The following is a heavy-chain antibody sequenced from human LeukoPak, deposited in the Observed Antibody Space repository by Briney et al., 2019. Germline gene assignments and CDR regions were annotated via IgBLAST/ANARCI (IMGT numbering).Heavy chain of an antibody. J-gene: IGHJ5*02. CDR2: TYHRSKWYS. D-gene: IGHD4-11*01. Sequence: SQTLSLTCAISGGSVSSNSAAWNWIRQSPSRGLEWLGRTYHRSKWYSESAVSLKGRITINPDTSKNQFSLKLSSVTAADTAVYYCARDRPVTGANWFDPWGQGALVTVSS. V-gene: IGHV6-1*01. CDR1: GGSVSSNSAA. CDR3: ARDRPVTGANWFDP.